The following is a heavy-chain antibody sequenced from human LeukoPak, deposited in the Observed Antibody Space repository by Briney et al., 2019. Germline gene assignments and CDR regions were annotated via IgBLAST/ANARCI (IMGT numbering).Heavy chain of an antibody. CDR1: GGSISSSNW. V-gene: IGHV4-4*02. D-gene: IGHD2-21*02. Sequence: PSETLSLTCAVSGGSISSSNWWSWVRQPPGKGLEWIGEIYHSGSTNYNPSPKSRVTLSVDKSKNQFSLKLSSVTAADTAVYYCARFTTAYCGGDCPFDYWGQGTLVTVSS. CDR3: ARFTTAYCGGDCPFDY. CDR2: IYHSGST. J-gene: IGHJ4*02.